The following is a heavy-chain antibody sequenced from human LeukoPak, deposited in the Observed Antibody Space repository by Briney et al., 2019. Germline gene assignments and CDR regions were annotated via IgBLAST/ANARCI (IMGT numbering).Heavy chain of an antibody. Sequence: SETLSLTCAVSGGSISSSNWWSWVRQPPGKGLEWIGEIYHSGSTNYNPSLKSRVTISVDKSKNQFSLKLSSVTAADTAVYYCARVEMATTNSPGGYWGQGTLVTVSS. CDR2: IYHSGST. CDR1: GGSISSSNW. D-gene: IGHD5-24*01. CDR3: ARVEMATTNSPGGY. V-gene: IGHV4-4*02. J-gene: IGHJ4*02.